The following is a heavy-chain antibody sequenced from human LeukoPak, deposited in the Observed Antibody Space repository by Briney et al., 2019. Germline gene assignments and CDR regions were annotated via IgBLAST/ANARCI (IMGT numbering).Heavy chain of an antibody. Sequence: ASVKVSCKASGYTFSSYGISWVRQAPGQGLEWMGWINTNTGNPMYAQGFTGRFVFSLDTSVSTAYLQISSLKAEDTAVYYCARLSAHSGSHHDYWGQGTLVTVSS. CDR1: GYTFSSYG. V-gene: IGHV7-4-1*02. CDR3: ARLSAHSGSHHDY. CDR2: INTNTGNP. J-gene: IGHJ4*02. D-gene: IGHD1-26*01.